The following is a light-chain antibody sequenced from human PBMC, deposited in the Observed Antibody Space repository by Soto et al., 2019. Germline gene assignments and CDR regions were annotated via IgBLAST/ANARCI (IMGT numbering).Light chain of an antibody. J-gene: IGKJ4*01. V-gene: IGKV2-30*02. CDR1: QSLVHSNGNTF. CDR2: KVS. CDR3: MQGTHWPLT. Sequence: DVVMTQSPLSLPVTIGQPASISCRSSQSLVHSNGNTFLNWFQQRPGQSPRRLIYKVSNRDSGVPDRFSGRGSGTDFTLKISRVEAEDVGVYYCMQGTHWPLTFGGGTKVEIK.